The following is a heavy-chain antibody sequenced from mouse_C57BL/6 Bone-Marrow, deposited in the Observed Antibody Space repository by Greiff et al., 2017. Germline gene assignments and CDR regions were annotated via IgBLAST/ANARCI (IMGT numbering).Heavy chain of an antibody. CDR1: GYTFTSYW. J-gene: IGHJ3*01. D-gene: IGHD1-1*01. CDR2: IDPSDSYT. V-gene: IGHV1-69*01. Sequence: QVQLQQPGAELVMPGASVKLSCTASGYTFTSYWMHWVKQRPGQGLEWIGEIDPSDSYTNYNPKFKGQFTFTGDKSAITAYMQLSSLTSEDSAVYYCAREGYYYGSSSFAYWGQGTLVTVSA. CDR3: AREGYYYGSSSFAY.